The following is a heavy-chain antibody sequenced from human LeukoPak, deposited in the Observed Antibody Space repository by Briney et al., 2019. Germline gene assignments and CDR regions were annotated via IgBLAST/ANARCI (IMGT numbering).Heavy chain of an antibody. D-gene: IGHD2-8*01. CDR3: ARTSLYATNHDAFDI. CDR1: GYTFTGYY. V-gene: IGHV1-8*02. Sequence: ASVKVSCKASGYTFTGYYMHWVRQATGQGLEWMGWMNPNSGNTAYAQKFQGRVTMTRNASISTAYMELISLRSEDTAVYYCARTSLYATNHDAFDIWGQGTMVTVSS. CDR2: MNPNSGNT. J-gene: IGHJ3*02.